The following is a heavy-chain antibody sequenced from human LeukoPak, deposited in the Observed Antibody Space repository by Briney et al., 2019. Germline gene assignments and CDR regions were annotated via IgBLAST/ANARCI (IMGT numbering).Heavy chain of an antibody. J-gene: IGHJ6*02. CDR3: ARTRYCSSASCGSYGMDV. CDR1: GGSISTAAYF. D-gene: IGHD2-2*01. CDR2: IYYSGST. V-gene: IGHV4-39*01. Sequence: SETLYLTCTVSGGSISTAAYFWGWIRQPPGKGLEWIGSIYYSGSTYSNPSLKSRVTISVDTSRSQFSLKLSSVTAADTAVYYCARTRYCSSASCGSYGMDVWGQGTTVTVSS.